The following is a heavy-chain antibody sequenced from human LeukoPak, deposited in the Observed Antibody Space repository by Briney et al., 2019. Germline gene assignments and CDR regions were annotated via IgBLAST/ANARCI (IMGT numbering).Heavy chain of an antibody. CDR2: ISGSGGST. Sequence: GGSLRLSCAASGFTFSSYAMSWVRQAPGKGLKWVSAISGSGGSTYYADSVKGRFTISRDNSKNTLYLQMNSLRAEDTAVYYCAKGTRASGIFDYWGQGTLVTVSS. D-gene: IGHD1-7*01. CDR1: GFTFSSYA. CDR3: AKGTRASGIFDY. J-gene: IGHJ4*02. V-gene: IGHV3-23*01.